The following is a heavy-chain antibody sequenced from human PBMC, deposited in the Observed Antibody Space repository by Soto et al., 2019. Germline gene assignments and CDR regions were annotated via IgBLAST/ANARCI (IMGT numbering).Heavy chain of an antibody. CDR3: ARRAGTSHHFDY. Sequence: QVQLVPSGAEVKKPGASVKVSCKASGYSLSTYGISWVRQAPGQGREWMGWISAYTYNTNYAQKFQGRVTMTTDSSTSTAYLDLRSLRSDDTAVYYCARRAGTSHHFDYWGQGTLVNVSS. V-gene: IGHV1-18*01. CDR2: ISAYTYNT. J-gene: IGHJ4*02. CDR1: GYSLSTYG. D-gene: IGHD1-7*01.